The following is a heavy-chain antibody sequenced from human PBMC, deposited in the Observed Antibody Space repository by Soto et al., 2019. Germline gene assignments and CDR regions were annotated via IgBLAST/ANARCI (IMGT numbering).Heavy chain of an antibody. V-gene: IGHV4-34*01. J-gene: IGHJ6*02. Sequence: SENFHLRCSFHQRCCDGYYWSEMRQPPGQRPEWIGEINHSGSTNYNPSLKSRVTISVDTSKNQFSLKLSSVTAADTAVYYCARGDFIFCYGAGNVIYGRDGRGQGPVVT. D-gene: IGHD4-17*01. CDR1: QRCCDGYY. CDR3: ARGDFIFCYGAGNVIYGRDG. CDR2: INHSGST.